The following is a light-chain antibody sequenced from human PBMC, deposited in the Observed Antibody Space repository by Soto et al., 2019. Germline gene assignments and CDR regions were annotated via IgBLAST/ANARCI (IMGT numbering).Light chain of an antibody. CDR2: GAS. CDR3: HQHGGSPET. V-gene: IGKV3-20*01. J-gene: IGKJ1*01. CDR1: RSVNNNY. Sequence: EIVWTESAGTMSLSPGERATLSCGASRSVNNNYLAWYQQKPGQAPRLLIFGASSRATGIPDRFIGSGSGTEGILTISRLEPDDGSMYHCHQHGGSPETFGQGTKVDIK.